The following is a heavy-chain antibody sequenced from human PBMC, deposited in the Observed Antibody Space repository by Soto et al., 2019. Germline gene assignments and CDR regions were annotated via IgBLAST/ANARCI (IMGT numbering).Heavy chain of an antibody. V-gene: IGHV4-59*01. CDR3: ARRYYYGSSGYSP. CDR2: IYYSGST. Sequence: SETLSLTCTVSGGSISSYYWSWIRQPPGKGLEWIGYIYYSGSTNYNPSLKSRVTISVDTSKNQFSLKLSSVTAADTAVYYCARRYYYGSSGYSPWGQGTLVTVSS. CDR1: GGSISSYY. J-gene: IGHJ5*02. D-gene: IGHD3-22*01.